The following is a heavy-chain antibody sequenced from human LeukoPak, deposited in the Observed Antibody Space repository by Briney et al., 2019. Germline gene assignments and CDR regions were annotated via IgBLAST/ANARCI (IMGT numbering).Heavy chain of an antibody. CDR3: AKSNLGYDSSGYSDY. J-gene: IGHJ4*02. D-gene: IGHD3-22*01. CDR2: ISWNSGSI. Sequence: GGSLRLSCAASGFTSDDYAMHWVRQAPGKGLEWVSGISWNSGSIGYADSVKGRFTISRDNAKNSLYLQMNSLRAEDTALYYCAKSNLGYDSSGYSDYWGQGTLVTVSS. CDR1: GFTSDDYA. V-gene: IGHV3-9*02.